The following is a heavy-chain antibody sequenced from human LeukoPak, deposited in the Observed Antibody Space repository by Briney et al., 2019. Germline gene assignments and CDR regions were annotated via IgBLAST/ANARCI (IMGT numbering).Heavy chain of an antibody. CDR1: GFPFSSYA. CDR3: AKGGPPSVEYFQN. V-gene: IGHV3-23*01. J-gene: IGHJ1*01. Sequence: PGGSLRLSCAASGFPFSSYAMSWVRQAPGKGLEWVSAISGSGGSPYYADSVKGRFTIYRDNSKSTLYLQMHSLRAEDTAVYYCAKGGPPSVEYFQNWGQGTLVIVSS. CDR2: ISGSGGSP.